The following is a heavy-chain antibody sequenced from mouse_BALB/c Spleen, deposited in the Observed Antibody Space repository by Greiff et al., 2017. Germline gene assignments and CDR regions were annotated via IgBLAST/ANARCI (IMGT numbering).Heavy chain of an antibody. CDR1: GFAFSSYD. V-gene: IGHV5-12-1*01. CDR3: ARQGKSYGHYYGSSYYFDY. Sequence: EVQGVESGGGLVKPGGSLKLSCAASGFAFSSYDMSWVRQTPEKRLEWVAYISSGGGSTYYPDTVKGRFTISRDNAKNTLYLQMSSLKSEDTAMYYCARQGKSYGHYYGSSYYFDYWGQGTTLTVSS. D-gene: IGHD1-1*01. J-gene: IGHJ2*01. CDR2: ISSGGGST.